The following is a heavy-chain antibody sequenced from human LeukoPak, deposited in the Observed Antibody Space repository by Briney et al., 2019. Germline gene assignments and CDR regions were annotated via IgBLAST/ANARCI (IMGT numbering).Heavy chain of an antibody. CDR2: IYYSGST. V-gene: IGHV4-30-4*08. Sequence: PSETLSLTCTVSGGSISSSSYYWGWIRQPPGKGLEWIGYIYYSGSTYYNPSPKSRVTISVDTSKNQFSLKLSSVTAADTAVYYCARGPPNDYWGQGTLVTVSS. CDR3: ARGPPNDY. J-gene: IGHJ4*02. CDR1: GGSISSSSYY.